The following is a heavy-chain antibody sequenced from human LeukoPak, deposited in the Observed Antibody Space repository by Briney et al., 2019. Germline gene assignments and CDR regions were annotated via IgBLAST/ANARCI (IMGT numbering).Heavy chain of an antibody. D-gene: IGHD2-15*01. Sequence: GGSLRLSCAASGFTFSSYAMHWVRQAPGKGLEGVAVISYDGSNKYYADSVKGRFTISRDNSKNTLYLQMNSLRAEDTAVYYCARAFGGSYFDYWGQGTLVTVSS. CDR3: ARAFGGSYFDY. J-gene: IGHJ4*02. CDR2: ISYDGSNK. V-gene: IGHV3-30*04. CDR1: GFTFSSYA.